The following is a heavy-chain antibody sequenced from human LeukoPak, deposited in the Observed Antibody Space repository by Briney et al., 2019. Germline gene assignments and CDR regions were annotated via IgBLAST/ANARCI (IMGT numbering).Heavy chain of an antibody. CDR2: ISSDGSTSST. CDR1: GFTFTSYW. D-gene: IGHD1-1*01. CDR3: ARNINWNDNHMDV. V-gene: IGHV3-74*01. Sequence: GGSLRLSCAASGFTFTSYWMHWVRQAPGKGLVWVSRISSDGSTSSTSYADSVKGRFTISRDNAKNSLYLQMNSLRAEDTAVYYCARNINWNDNHMDVWGKGTTVTISS. J-gene: IGHJ6*03.